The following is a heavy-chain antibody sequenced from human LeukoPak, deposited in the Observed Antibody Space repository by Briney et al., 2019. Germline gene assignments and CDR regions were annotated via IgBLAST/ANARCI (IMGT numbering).Heavy chain of an antibody. D-gene: IGHD6-19*01. CDR3: ARGGYSSGWSVFDY. CDR1: GYTFTGDY. CDR2: TNPNSGGT. Sequence: ASMKVSCKASGYTFTGDYMHWVRQAPGQGLEWMGWTNPNSGGTNYAQKFQGWVTMTRDTSISTAYMELSRLRSDDTAVYYCARGGYSSGWSVFDYWGQGTLVTVSS. V-gene: IGHV1-2*04. J-gene: IGHJ4*02.